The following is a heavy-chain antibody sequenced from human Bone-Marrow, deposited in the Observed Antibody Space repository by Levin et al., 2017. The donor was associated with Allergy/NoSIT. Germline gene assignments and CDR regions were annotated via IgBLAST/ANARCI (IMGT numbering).Heavy chain of an antibody. CDR3: ARAFDFWSGLKNFFDI. CDR1: GFTFSTYA. J-gene: IGHJ4*02. V-gene: IGHV3-33*01. D-gene: IGHD3-3*01. Sequence: GESLKISCAASGFTFSTYAMHWVRQAPGKGLEWVAVIWHDGTTKFYGDSVRGRFTVSRDNSKNTMYLRMDSLRADDTAVYYCARAFDFWSGLKNFFDIWGQGALVTVTS. CDR2: IWHDGTTK.